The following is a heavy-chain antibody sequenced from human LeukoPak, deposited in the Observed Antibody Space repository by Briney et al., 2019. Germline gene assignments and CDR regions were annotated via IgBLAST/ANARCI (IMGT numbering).Heavy chain of an antibody. CDR1: GGTFSSYA. CDR3: AREAKRDGYNGGSDY. D-gene: IGHD5-24*01. CDR2: IIPILGIA. J-gene: IGHJ4*02. V-gene: IGHV1-69*04. Sequence: ASVKVSCKASGGTFSSYAISWVRQAPGQGLEWMGRIIPILGIANYAQKSQGRVTITADKSTSTAYMELSSLRSEDTAVYYCAREAKRDGYNGGSDYWGQGILVTVSS.